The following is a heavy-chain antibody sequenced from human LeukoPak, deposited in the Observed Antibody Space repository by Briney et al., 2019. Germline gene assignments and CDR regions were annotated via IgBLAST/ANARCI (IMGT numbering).Heavy chain of an antibody. Sequence: GASVKVSCKASGGAFSSYAISWVRQAPGQGLEWMGRIIPILGIANYAQKFQGRVTITADKSTSTAYMELSSLRSEDTAVYYCARPATPDDYGDYTDAFDIWGQGTMVTVSS. J-gene: IGHJ3*02. CDR1: GGAFSSYA. D-gene: IGHD4-17*01. CDR2: IIPILGIA. CDR3: ARPATPDDYGDYTDAFDI. V-gene: IGHV1-69*04.